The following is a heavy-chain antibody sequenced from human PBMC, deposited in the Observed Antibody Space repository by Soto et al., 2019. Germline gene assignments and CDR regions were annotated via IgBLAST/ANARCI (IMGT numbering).Heavy chain of an antibody. J-gene: IGHJ4*02. D-gene: IGHD2-15*01. CDR2: ISDDGINQ. CDR1: GFTFSNYG. CDR3: AKDWGNCRGGHCLGLDY. Sequence: QVQLVESGGGVVQPGRSLRLSCAASGFTFSNYGMYWVRQAPGKGLEWVALISDDGINQIYAESVKGRFTISRDNSKSTLYLQMNSLRVDDKAVYYCAKDWGNCRGGHCLGLDYWGQGTLVTVSS. V-gene: IGHV3-30*18.